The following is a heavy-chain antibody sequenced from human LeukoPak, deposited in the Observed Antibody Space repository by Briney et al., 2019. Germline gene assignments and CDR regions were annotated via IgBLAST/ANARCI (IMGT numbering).Heavy chain of an antibody. CDR2: ISSSGTYI. J-gene: IGHJ4*02. D-gene: IGHD3-22*01. CDR1: GFTFRSYS. V-gene: IGHV3-21*01. Sequence: GGSLRLSCAASGFTFRSYSMNWARQAPGKGLEWVSSISSSGTYIYYADSVEGRFTISRDNAKNSLYLQMNSLRAEDTSVYYCALAIGRVVGTFDYWGQGTLVTVSS. CDR3: ALAIGRVVGTFDY.